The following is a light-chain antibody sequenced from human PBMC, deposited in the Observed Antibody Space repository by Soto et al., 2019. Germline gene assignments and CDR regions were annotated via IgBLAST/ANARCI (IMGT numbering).Light chain of an antibody. J-gene: IGKJ1*01. V-gene: IGKV1-5*03. CDR2: KAS. CDR3: QEYSSYSRT. Sequence: DIQMTQSPSTLSASVGDRVTITCRARQSIISGLAWYQQKPGKAPKLLIYKASSLESGVPSRFSVNGSGTEFNLTITSLQPDDVDTYYCQEYSSYSRTFGKGTKVEIK. CDR1: QSIISG.